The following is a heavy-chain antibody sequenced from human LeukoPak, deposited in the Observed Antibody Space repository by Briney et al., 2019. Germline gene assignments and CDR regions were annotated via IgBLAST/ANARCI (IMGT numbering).Heavy chain of an antibody. CDR2: ISYDGSDK. CDR1: GFTFSPYA. J-gene: IGHJ3*02. CDR3: AREHDTSYAFDI. Sequence: GRSLRLSCAASGFTFSPYALHWVRQAPGKGLEWVALISYDGSDKYYADSVKGRGRFTVSRDNSKNTLYLQMISLRPEDTAVYYCAREHDTSYAFDIWGQGTMVTVSS. D-gene: IGHD3-22*01. V-gene: IGHV3-30*04.